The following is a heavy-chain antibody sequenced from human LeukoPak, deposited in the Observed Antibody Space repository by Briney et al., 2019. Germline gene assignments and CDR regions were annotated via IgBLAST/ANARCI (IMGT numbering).Heavy chain of an antibody. Sequence: GGSLRLSCAASGFNFSIYSMNWVRQAPGKGLEWVSYITRSSTTIYYADSVKGRFTISRDNAKNSLYLQMNSLRAEDTAVYYCAREHLPGIAVAGNWFDPWGQGTLVTVSS. CDR2: ITRSSTTI. CDR3: AREHLPGIAVAGNWFDP. J-gene: IGHJ5*02. CDR1: GFNFSIYS. D-gene: IGHD6-19*01. V-gene: IGHV3-48*04.